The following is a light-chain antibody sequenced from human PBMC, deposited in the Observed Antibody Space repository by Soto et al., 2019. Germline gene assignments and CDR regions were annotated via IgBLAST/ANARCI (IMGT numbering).Light chain of an antibody. J-gene: IGKJ1*01. CDR1: QSVSSN. CDR3: QQYNNWLWT. V-gene: IGKV3-15*01. Sequence: ELVMTQSPATLSVSPGERATLSSRASQSVSSNLAWYQQKPGQAPRLLIYGASTRATGIPARFSGSGSGTEFTLTISSLQSEDFAVYYCQQYNNWLWTFGQGTKVDIK. CDR2: GAS.